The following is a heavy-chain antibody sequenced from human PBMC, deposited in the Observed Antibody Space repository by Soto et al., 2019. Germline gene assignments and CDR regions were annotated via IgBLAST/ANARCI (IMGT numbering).Heavy chain of an antibody. Sequence: ASVKVSCKASGYTFTSTGISWVRQAPGQGPEWMGWISGFNGKTNYAQKFQGRVTMTTDTSTTTAYMEVRSLTSDDTAVYYCARDLDGSGSYYTDFWGQGTLVTVSS. J-gene: IGHJ4*02. V-gene: IGHV1-18*01. CDR3: ARDLDGSGSYYTDF. D-gene: IGHD3-10*01. CDR1: GYTFTSTG. CDR2: ISGFNGKT.